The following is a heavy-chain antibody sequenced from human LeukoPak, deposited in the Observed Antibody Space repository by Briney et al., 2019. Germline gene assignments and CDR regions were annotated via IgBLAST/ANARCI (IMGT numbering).Heavy chain of an antibody. CDR3: ARWEEGYYYDSSGYYYFDY. Sequence: GGSLRLSCAASGFTFSSYSMNWVRQAPGKGLEWVSSISSSSSYIYYADSVKGRFTISRDNAKNSLYLQMNSLRAEDTAVYYCARWEEGYYYDSSGYYYFDYRGQGTLVTVSS. V-gene: IGHV3-21*01. D-gene: IGHD3-22*01. CDR2: ISSSSSYI. J-gene: IGHJ4*02. CDR1: GFTFSSYS.